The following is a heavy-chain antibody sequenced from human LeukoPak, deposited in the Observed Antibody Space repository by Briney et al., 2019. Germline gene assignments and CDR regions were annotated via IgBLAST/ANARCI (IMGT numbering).Heavy chain of an antibody. CDR1: GYSFTRYW. D-gene: IGHD5-12*01. CDR3: ARHVVSGYPAL. J-gene: IGHJ4*02. V-gene: IGHV5-10-1*01. CDR2: IDPSDSYI. Sequence: GESLKISCKGSGYSFTRYWISCVRQMRGKGLEWMGRIDPSDSYITYTPSFQGHVTISADKSISTGYLQWSSLKASDTAMYYCARHVVSGYPALWGQGTLVTVS.